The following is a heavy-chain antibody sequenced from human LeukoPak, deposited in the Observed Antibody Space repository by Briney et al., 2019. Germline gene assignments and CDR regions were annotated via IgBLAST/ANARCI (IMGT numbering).Heavy chain of an antibody. CDR1: GFTFSSYG. J-gene: IGHJ4*02. D-gene: IGHD3-10*01. V-gene: IGHV3-30*18. CDR3: AKAYGSGSYRGYFDC. CDR2: ISYDGSNK. Sequence: GGSLRLSCAASGFTFSSYGMHWVRQAPGKGLEWVAVISYDGSNKYYADSVKGRFTISRDNSKNTLYLQMNSLRAEDTAVYYCAKAYGSGSYRGYFDCWGQGTLATVSS.